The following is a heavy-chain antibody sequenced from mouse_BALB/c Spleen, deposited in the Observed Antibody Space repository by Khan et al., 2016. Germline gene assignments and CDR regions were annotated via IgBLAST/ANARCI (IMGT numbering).Heavy chain of an antibody. J-gene: IGHJ4*01. CDR2: ISSGGRYT. Sequence: EVELVESGGDLVKPGGSLNLSCAASGFTFSNYAMSWVRQTPDKRLEWVATISSGGRYTYYPDSVKGRFTISRDNAKNTLYLQMSSLKSEVTAISYCAIQLDCSSSDYAMDYWGQGTSVTVSS. CDR1: GFTFSNYA. CDR3: AIQLDCSSSDYAMDY. D-gene: IGHD1-1*01. V-gene: IGHV5-6*01.